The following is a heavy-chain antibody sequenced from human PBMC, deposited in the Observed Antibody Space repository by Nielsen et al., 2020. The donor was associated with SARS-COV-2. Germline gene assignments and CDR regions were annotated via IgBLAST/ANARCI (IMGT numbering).Heavy chain of an antibody. CDR3: ARRYYGSGRADY. V-gene: IGHV5-10-1*01. J-gene: IGHJ4*02. CDR2: IDPSDSYT. D-gene: IGHD3-10*01. Sequence: VRQMPGKGLGWMGRIDPSDSYTNYSPSFQGHVTISADKSISTAYLQWSSLKASDTAMYYCARRYYGSGRADYWGQGTLVTVSS.